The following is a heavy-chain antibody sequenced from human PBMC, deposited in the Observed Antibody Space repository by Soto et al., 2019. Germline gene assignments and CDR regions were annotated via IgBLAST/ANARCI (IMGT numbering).Heavy chain of an antibody. Sequence: ASVKVSCKASGYTFTSYAMHWVRQAPGQRLEWMGWINAGNGNTKYSQKFQGRVTITRDASASTAYMELSSLRSEDTAVYYCARDAQRWLQFGYFDYWGQGTLVTVSS. D-gene: IGHD5-12*01. V-gene: IGHV1-3*01. J-gene: IGHJ4*02. CDR1: GYTFTSYA. CDR3: ARDAQRWLQFGYFDY. CDR2: INAGNGNT.